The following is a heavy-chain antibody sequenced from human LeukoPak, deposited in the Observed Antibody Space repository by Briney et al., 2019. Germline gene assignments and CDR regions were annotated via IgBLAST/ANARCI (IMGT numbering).Heavy chain of an antibody. CDR3: ARDSTDEYYYDSSGYCGY. CDR1: RFTFSSYA. D-gene: IGHD3-22*01. J-gene: IGHJ4*02. CDR2: ISYDGSNK. V-gene: IGHV3-30*04. Sequence: GGSLRLSCAASRFTFSSYAMSWVRQAPGKGLEWVAVISYDGSNKYYADSVKGRFTISRDNSKNTLYLQMNSLRAEDTAVYYCARDSTDEYYYDSSGYCGYWGQGTLVTVSS.